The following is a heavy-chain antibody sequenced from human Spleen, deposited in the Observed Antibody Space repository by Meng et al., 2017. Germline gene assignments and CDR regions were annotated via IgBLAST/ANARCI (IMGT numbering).Heavy chain of an antibody. CDR1: GFTFSDYY. V-gene: IGHV3-11*04. CDR2: ISSSGSTI. CDR3: ARESIAAARNWFDP. D-gene: IGHD6-13*01. J-gene: IGHJ5*02. Sequence: GESLKISCAASGFTFSDYYMSWIRQAPGKGLEWVSYISSSGSTIYYADSVKGRFTISRDNAKNSLYLQMNSLRAEDTAVYYCARESIAAARNWFDPWGQGTLVT.